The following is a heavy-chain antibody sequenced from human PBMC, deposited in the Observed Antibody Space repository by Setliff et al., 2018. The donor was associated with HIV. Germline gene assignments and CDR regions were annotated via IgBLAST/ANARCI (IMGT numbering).Heavy chain of an antibody. CDR3: ARSYHIAVVPAALTSGMASWFDP. Sequence: KTSETLSLTCTVSGGSIGRSSYYWGWIRQPPGKGLEWIATIYYSGSTYYSPSLKSRVIMSLDTSKNQFSLKLSSVTAADTAVYYCARSYHIAVVPAALTSGMASWFDPWGQGTLVTVSS. D-gene: IGHD2-2*01. J-gene: IGHJ5*02. CDR2: IYYSGST. CDR1: GGSIGRSSYY. V-gene: IGHV4-39*07.